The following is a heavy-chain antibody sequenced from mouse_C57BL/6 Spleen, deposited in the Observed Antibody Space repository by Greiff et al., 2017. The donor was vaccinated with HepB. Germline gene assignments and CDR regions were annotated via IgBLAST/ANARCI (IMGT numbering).Heavy chain of an antibody. D-gene: IGHD2-4*01. CDR2: INPRSGYT. CDR1: GYTFTGTW. Sequence: VQLQQSGAELAKPGASVKLSCKASGYTFTGTWMHWVKQRPGQGLEWIGYINPRSGYTNYEQKFKDKATLTADKSSSTAYMQLSSRTCGDSAVYYCARDDYDGGDYWGQGTTLTVSS. V-gene: IGHV1-7*01. J-gene: IGHJ2*01. CDR3: ARDDYDGGDY.